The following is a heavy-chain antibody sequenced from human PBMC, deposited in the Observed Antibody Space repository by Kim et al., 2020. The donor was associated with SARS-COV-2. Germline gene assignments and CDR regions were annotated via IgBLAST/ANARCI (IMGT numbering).Heavy chain of an antibody. J-gene: IGHJ4*02. CDR3: ARENFGSVSVATSFWVYYFDY. D-gene: IGHD2-15*01. Sequence: GGSLRLSCAASGFTFSSYAMHWVRQAPGKGLEWVAVISYDGSNKYYADSVKGRFTISRDNSKNTLYLQMNSLRAEDTAVYYCARENFGSVSVATSFWVYYFDYWGQGTLVTVSS. V-gene: IGHV3-30-3*01. CDR1: GFTFSSYA. CDR2: ISYDGSNK.